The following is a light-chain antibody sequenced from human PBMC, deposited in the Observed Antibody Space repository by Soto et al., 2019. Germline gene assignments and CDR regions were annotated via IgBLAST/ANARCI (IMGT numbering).Light chain of an antibody. V-gene: IGLV2-11*01. Sequence: QSVLTQPRSVSGSPGQSVTISCTGTDSDVGGYNYVSWYQQHPGKAPKLMIYDVSERPSGVPNRFSGSKSGNTASLTISGLQAEDEADYHCCSYGGAHTVVFGGGTKLTVL. J-gene: IGLJ2*01. CDR2: DVS. CDR3: CSYGGAHTVV. CDR1: DSDVGGYNY.